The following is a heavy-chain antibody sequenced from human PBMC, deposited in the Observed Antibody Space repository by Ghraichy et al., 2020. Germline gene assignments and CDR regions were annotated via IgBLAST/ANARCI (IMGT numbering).Heavy chain of an antibody. Sequence: GGSLRLSCAASGFTFSSYSMNWVRQAPGKGLEWVSSISSSSSYIYYADSVKGRFTISRDNAKNSLYLQMNSLRAEDTAVYYCAREGTIFGVARGYYYYGMDVWGQGTTVTVSS. D-gene: IGHD3-3*01. CDR3: AREGTIFGVARGYYYYGMDV. CDR2: ISSSSSYI. CDR1: GFTFSSYS. J-gene: IGHJ6*02. V-gene: IGHV3-21*01.